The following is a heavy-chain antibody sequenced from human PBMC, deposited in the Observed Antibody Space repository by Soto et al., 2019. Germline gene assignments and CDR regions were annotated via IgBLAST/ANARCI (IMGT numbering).Heavy chain of an antibody. V-gene: IGHV1-69*13. CDR2: IIPIFGTA. D-gene: IGHD2-21*02. J-gene: IGHJ5*02. CDR1: GGTFSNYA. Sequence: GASVKVSCKVSGGTFSNYAIHWVRQAPGQGLEWMGGIIPIFGTANYAQKFQGRVTITADESTSTAYMELSSLRSEDTAVYYCVRRLVYCGGDCSNNWFDPWGQGTPVTVSS. CDR3: VRRLVYCGGDCSNNWFDP.